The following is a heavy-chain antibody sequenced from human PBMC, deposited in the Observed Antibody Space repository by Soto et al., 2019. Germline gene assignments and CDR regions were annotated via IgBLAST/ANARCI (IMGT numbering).Heavy chain of an antibody. Sequence: QVQLVESGGGVVQPGRSLRLSCAASGFTFSHYAMHWVRQAPGKGLEWVALMSYDGSNAYYADSVKGRFTISRHNSKNTLYRQLNSLRAEDTAVYYCAKDGTHNFDYWGQGTLVTVS. CDR3: AKDGTHNFDY. V-gene: IGHV3-30*18. J-gene: IGHJ4*02. CDR1: GFTFSHYA. CDR2: MSYDGSNA.